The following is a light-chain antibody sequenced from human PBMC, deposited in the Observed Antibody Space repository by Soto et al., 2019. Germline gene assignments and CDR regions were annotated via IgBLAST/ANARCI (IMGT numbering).Light chain of an antibody. CDR1: SSNIGDNT. CDR2: SNN. V-gene: IGLV1-44*01. J-gene: IGLJ3*02. CDR3: AAWDDSLFWV. Sequence: QSVLTQPPSASGTPGQRVTISCSGGSSNIGDNTVNWYQQLPGTAPTLLIYSNNQRPSGVPDRFSGSKSGTSAALAISGRQSEDEADYYCAAWDDSLFWVFGGGTKVTVL.